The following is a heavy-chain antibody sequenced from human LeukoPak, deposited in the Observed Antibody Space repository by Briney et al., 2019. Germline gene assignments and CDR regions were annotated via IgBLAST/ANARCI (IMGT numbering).Heavy chain of an antibody. V-gene: IGHV1-2*02. J-gene: IGHJ3*02. D-gene: IGHD5-12*01. CDR1: EYTFTDYY. Sequence: GASVKVSCKASEYTFTDYYLHWVRQAPGEGLEWMGWINPNSGGTNTAQKFQGRVTMTSDTSVSTAYMELSSLRSDDTAVYYCASFDTVAPGRPYDIWGQGTKVTVSS. CDR3: ASFDTVAPGRPYDI. CDR2: INPNSGGT.